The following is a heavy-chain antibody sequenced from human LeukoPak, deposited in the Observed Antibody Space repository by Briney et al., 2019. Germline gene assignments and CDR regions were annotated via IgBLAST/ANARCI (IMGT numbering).Heavy chain of an antibody. Sequence: ASGKVSGKAAGGTFSSYAISWVRQSAGHGLEWMGGIIPIFGTANYAQKFQGRVTSTADESTSTAYMELSSLRSADTAVYYCARANVDTAMVFDYWGQGTLVTVSS. D-gene: IGHD5-18*01. CDR3: ARANVDTAMVFDY. CDR2: IIPIFGTA. V-gene: IGHV1-69*01. J-gene: IGHJ4*02. CDR1: GGTFSSYA.